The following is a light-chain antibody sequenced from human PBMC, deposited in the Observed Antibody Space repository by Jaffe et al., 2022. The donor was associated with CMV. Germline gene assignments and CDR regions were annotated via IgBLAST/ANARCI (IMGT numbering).Light chain of an antibody. Sequence: DIQLTQSPSSLSASVGDRVTITCRASQGFGNYLAWYQQKPGKAPNLLIYASSSLQSGVPGRFSGSGSGTDFTLTISSLQPEDVATYYCQKYYSGPITFGQGTRLEIK. CDR3: QKYYSGPIT. V-gene: IGKV1-27*01. J-gene: IGKJ5*01. CDR1: QGFGNY. CDR2: ASS.